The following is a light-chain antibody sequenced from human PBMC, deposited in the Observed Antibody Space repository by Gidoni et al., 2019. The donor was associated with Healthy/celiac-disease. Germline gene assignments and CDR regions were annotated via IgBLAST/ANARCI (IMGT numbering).Light chain of an antibody. Sequence: HSVLTQPPSVSAAPGQKVTISCSGSSSNIGNNYVSWYQQPPGTAPKLLIYDNNKRPSGIPDRFSGSKSGTSATLGITGLQTGDEADYYCGTWDSSLSAGVFGGGTKLTVL. V-gene: IGLV1-51*01. CDR2: DNN. CDR3: GTWDSSLSAGV. J-gene: IGLJ2*01. CDR1: SSNIGNNY.